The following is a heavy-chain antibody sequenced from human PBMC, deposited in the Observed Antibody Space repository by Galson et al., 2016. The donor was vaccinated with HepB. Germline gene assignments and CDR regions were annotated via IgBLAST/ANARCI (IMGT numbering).Heavy chain of an antibody. D-gene: IGHD2-15*01. CDR1: GYTFTRYG. V-gene: IGHV1-18*01. CDR3: ARDLASAEIGSGGSCYNFIDY. CDR2: SSAYNGNT. J-gene: IGHJ4*02. Sequence: SVKVSCKASGYTFTRYGISWVRQAPGQGLEWMGWSSAYNGNTNYAQKLQGRVTMTTDTSTSTAYMELRSLRSDDTAVYYCARDLASAEIGSGGSCYNFIDYWGQGTLVTVSS.